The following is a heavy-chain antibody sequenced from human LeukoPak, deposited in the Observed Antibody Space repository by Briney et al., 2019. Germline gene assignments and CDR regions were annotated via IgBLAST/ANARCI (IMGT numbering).Heavy chain of an antibody. CDR2: ISGSGGST. CDR3: ARGLAVAGFDY. CDR1: GFTFSSYG. Sequence: PGGSLRLSCAASGFTFSSYGMSWVRQAPGKGLEWVSAISGSGGSTYYADTVKGRFTISRDNAKNSLYLQMNSLRAEDTAVYYCARGLAVAGFDYWGQGTLVTVSS. J-gene: IGHJ4*02. D-gene: IGHD6-19*01. V-gene: IGHV3-23*01.